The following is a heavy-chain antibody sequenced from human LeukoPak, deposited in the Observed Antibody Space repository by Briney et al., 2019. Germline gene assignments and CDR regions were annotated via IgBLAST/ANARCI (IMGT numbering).Heavy chain of an antibody. CDR1: GDTFSSYA. V-gene: IGHV1-69*06. J-gene: IGHJ3*02. Sequence: ASVKVSCKASGDTFSSYAISWVRQAPGQGLEWMGRIIPIFGTANYAQKFQGRVTITADKSTSTAYMELSSLRSEDTAVYYCARAYDSSDDFDIWGQGTMVTVSS. D-gene: IGHD3-22*01. CDR2: IIPIFGTA. CDR3: ARAYDSSDDFDI.